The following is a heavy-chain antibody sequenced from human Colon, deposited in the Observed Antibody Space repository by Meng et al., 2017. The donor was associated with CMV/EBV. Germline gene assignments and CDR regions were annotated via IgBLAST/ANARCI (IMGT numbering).Heavy chain of an antibody. CDR3: ARQRGTSFGMSFLAARPDY. Sequence: GESLKISCKGSGYSFTSYWIGWVRQMPGKGLEWMGIIYPGDSESRYSPSFQGQVTISADKSTSTAYLQWSSLKASDTAMYYCARQRGTSFGMSFLAARPDYWGQGTLVTVSS. CDR2: IYPGDSES. J-gene: IGHJ4*02. CDR1: GYSFTSYW. V-gene: IGHV5-51*01. D-gene: IGHD6-6*01.